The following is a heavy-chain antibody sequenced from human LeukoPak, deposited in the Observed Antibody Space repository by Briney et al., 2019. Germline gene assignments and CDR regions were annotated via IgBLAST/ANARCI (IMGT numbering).Heavy chain of an antibody. Sequence: GGSLRLSCAASGFTFSGSAMHWFRQASGKGLEWVGRIRSKANSYATAYAASVKGRFTIPRDDSKNTAYLQMNSLKTEDTAVYYCTSLTSTRDFWSGYYAIDYWGQGTLVTVSS. D-gene: IGHD3-3*01. J-gene: IGHJ4*02. CDR1: GFTFSGSA. CDR2: IRSKANSYAT. CDR3: TSLTSTRDFWSGYYAIDY. V-gene: IGHV3-73*01.